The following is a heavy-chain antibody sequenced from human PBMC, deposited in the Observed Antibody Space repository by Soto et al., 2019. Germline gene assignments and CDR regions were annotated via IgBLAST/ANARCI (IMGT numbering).Heavy chain of an antibody. V-gene: IGHV1-3*01. CDR3: ARRHSISGGFDY. J-gene: IGHJ4*02. Sequence: QVQLVQSGAEVKKPGASVKVSCKTSGYTFSDNAMHWVRQAPGQRLEWMGWINAGNGYPEYVQKYQGRVTFTKDTSASTAYMELSSLRSEDTAVYYCARRHSISGGFDYWGQGTLVTVSS. D-gene: IGHD6-6*01. CDR1: GYTFSDNA. CDR2: INAGNGYP.